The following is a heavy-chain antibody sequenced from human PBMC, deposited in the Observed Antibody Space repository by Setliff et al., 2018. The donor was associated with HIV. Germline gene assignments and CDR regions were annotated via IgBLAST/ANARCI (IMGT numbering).Heavy chain of an antibody. D-gene: IGHD3-10*01. CDR3: ATYADRESNRFDP. Sequence: ETLSLTCAVSGYSVSRVYYWGWIRQPPGKGLEWIGSMSHSGSTYYNPSLKSRVTISVDRSENQFSLKLRSVTAADTAVYYCATYADRESNRFDPWGQGILVTVSS. J-gene: IGHJ5*02. CDR2: MSHSGST. V-gene: IGHV4-38-2*01. CDR1: GYSVSRVYY.